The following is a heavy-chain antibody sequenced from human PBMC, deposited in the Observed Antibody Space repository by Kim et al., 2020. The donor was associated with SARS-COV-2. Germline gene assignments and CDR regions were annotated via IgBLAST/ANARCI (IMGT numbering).Heavy chain of an antibody. J-gene: IGHJ4*02. Sequence: SETLSLTCTVSGGSISSYYWSWIRQPPGKGLEWIGYIYYSGSTNYNPSLKSLVTISVDASKNQFSLKLSSVTAADTAVYYCARARVGIFGVVTHFDYWGQGTPVTVSS. V-gene: IGHV4-59*13. D-gene: IGHD3-3*01. CDR1: GGSISSYY. CDR3: ARARVGIFGVVTHFDY. CDR2: IYYSGST.